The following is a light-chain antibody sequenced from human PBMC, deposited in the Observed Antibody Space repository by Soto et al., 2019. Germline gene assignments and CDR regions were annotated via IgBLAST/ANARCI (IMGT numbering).Light chain of an antibody. CDR2: DAS. CDR1: QGISSA. V-gene: IGKV1D-13*01. J-gene: IGKJ1*01. Sequence: AIQLTQSPSSLSASVGDRVTITCRASQGISSALAWYQQKPGKAPKLLIYDASSLESGGPSRFSGSGSGTDFTLTISSLQPEDFATYYCQQFNNYPPWTFGQGTKVDIK. CDR3: QQFNNYPPWT.